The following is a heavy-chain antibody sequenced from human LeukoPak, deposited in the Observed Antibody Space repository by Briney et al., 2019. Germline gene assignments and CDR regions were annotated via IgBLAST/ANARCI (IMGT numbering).Heavy chain of an antibody. Sequence: APLKVSCKASGYTFTNYDITWVRQAPGQGLEWMGWISGHQGNTKYAQNFQGRVTMTIDTSTSTAYMDLRSLRSDDTAIYFCARSDVATITAGPFEDWGQGTLVAVSS. D-gene: IGHD5-12*01. CDR3: ARSDVATITAGPFED. CDR1: GYTFTNYD. J-gene: IGHJ4*01. V-gene: IGHV1-18*01. CDR2: ISGHQGNT.